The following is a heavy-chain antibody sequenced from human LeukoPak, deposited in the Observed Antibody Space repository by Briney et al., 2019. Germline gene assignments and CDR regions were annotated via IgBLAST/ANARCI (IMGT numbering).Heavy chain of an antibody. Sequence: ASVKVSCKASGYTFTSYDINWVRQATGQGLEWMGWMNPNSGNTGYAQKFQGRVTITRNTSISTAYMELSSLRSEDTAVYYCARGRYDYYDSSGYNPVYYYYYMDVWGKGTTVTVSS. CDR2: MNPNSGNT. V-gene: IGHV1-8*03. J-gene: IGHJ6*03. D-gene: IGHD3-22*01. CDR1: GYTFTSYD. CDR3: ARGRYDYYDSSGYNPVYYYYYMDV.